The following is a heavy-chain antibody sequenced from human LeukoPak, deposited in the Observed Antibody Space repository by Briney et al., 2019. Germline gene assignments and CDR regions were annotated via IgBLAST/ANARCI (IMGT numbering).Heavy chain of an antibody. Sequence: PGGSLRLSCAASGFTVSSNYMSWVRQAPGEGLEWVSVFYSGGGTNYAASVKGRFTISRDTSTNSVYLQMSSLRAEDTAVYYCARSTLMVQGGFENWSQGTLVTVSS. J-gene: IGHJ4*02. D-gene: IGHD2-8*01. V-gene: IGHV3-66*01. CDR2: FYSGGGT. CDR3: ARSTLMVQGGFEN. CDR1: GFTVSSNY.